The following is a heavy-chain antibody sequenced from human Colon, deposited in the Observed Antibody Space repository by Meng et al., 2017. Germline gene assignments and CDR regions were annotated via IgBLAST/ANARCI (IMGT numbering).Heavy chain of an antibody. CDR1: GGSFSDSY. V-gene: IGHV4-34*01. J-gene: IGHJ4*02. Sequence: QGQLRPWGPGPLKPSETLSLTCVVYGGSFSDSYLTRIRQPPGKGLEWVGEIHPSGSTYYSPSLQSRVTITLDTSKNQFSLTLSSMTAADTAVYYCARGVDWAKSGNFWGQGTLVTVSS. CDR2: IHPSGST. CDR3: ARGVDWAKSGNF. D-gene: IGHD3-9*01.